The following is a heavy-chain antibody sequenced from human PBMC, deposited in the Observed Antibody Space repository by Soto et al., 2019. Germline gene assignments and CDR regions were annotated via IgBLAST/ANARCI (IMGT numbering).Heavy chain of an antibody. V-gene: IGHV4-59*11. D-gene: IGHD3-22*01. Sequence: SETLSLASTVSGGSISGHYWIWIRQSPGKGLEWIGYIFYTGRTNYNTSLKSQVTLSVDTSKNQFSLRVNSVTAADTAVYYCARVGSSGSSPDYWGQGTLVTVSS. CDR3: ARVGSSGSSPDY. CDR2: IFYTGRT. CDR1: GGSISGHY. J-gene: IGHJ4*02.